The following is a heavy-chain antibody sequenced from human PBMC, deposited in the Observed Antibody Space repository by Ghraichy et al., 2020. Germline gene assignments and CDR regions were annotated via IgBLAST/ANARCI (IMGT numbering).Heavy chain of an antibody. J-gene: IGHJ4*02. CDR1: GFTFSSYA. CDR3: AKVPFVDTAMVSYFDY. V-gene: IGHV3-23*01. D-gene: IGHD5-18*01. CDR2: ISGSGGST. Sequence: GSLRLSCAASGFTFSSYAMSWVRQAPGKGLEWVSAISGSGGSTYYADSVKGRFTISRDNSKNTLYLQMNSLRAEDTAVYYCAKVPFVDTAMVSYFDYWGQGTLVTVSS.